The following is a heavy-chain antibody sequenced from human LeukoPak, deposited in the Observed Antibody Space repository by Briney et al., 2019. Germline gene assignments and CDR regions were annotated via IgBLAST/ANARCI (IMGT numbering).Heavy chain of an antibody. CDR2: IYPGDSDT. V-gene: IGHV5-51*01. D-gene: IGHD2-15*01. CDR1: GYSFTSYW. CDR3: ATYLGYCLGDNCYRPYP. Sequence: GESLKISCKGSGYSFTSYWIGWVRQMPGKGLEWMGIIYPGDSDTRYSPSFQGQVTISADKSISTAYLQWSSLRSEDTAVYYCATYLGYCLGDNCYRPYPWGQGTLVTVSS. J-gene: IGHJ5*02.